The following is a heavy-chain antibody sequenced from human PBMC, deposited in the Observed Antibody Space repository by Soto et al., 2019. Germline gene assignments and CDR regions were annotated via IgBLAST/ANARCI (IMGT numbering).Heavy chain of an antibody. CDR1: EFTFSGYW. J-gene: IGHJ3*02. CDR3: TRGSQAAFDI. CDR2: INSDGSST. V-gene: IGHV3-74*01. Sequence: GGSLRLCCAASEFTFSGYWMHWVRQAPGKGLVWVSRINSDGSSTTYADSVEGRFTISRDNAKNTLYLQMNSLRAEDTAVYYCTRGSQAAFDIWGQGTMVTVSS.